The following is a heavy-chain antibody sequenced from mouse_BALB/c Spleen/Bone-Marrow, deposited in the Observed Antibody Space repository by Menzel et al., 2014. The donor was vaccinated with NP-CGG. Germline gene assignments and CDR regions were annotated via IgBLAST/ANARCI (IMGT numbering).Heavy chain of an antibody. D-gene: IGHD1-2*01. CDR3: ARYRLGTYFDY. Sequence: EVQLVESGAELVKPGASVKLSCTASGFNIKDTYMHWVKQRPEQGLGWIGRIDPANGNTKYDPKFQGKATITADTSSNTAYLQLSSLTSEDTAVYYCARYRLGTYFDYWGQGTTLTVSS. CDR1: GFNIKDTY. CDR2: IDPANGNT. J-gene: IGHJ2*01. V-gene: IGHV14-3*02.